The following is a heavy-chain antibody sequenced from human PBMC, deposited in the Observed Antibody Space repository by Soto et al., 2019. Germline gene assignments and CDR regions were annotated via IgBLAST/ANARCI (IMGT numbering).Heavy chain of an antibody. CDR2: ISGSGGST. CDR1: GVTFSSYA. J-gene: IGHJ2*01. CDR3: AASARRHSYFDL. D-gene: IGHD6-19*01. Sequence: EVQLLESGGGVVQPGGSLRLACAASGVTFSSYAMSWVRQAPGKGLVWVSDISGSGGSTYYADSVKGRFTISRDNSKNTLYLQRNSLRAEEAAVYYCAASARRHSYFDLWGRGTLVTVSS. V-gene: IGHV3-23*01.